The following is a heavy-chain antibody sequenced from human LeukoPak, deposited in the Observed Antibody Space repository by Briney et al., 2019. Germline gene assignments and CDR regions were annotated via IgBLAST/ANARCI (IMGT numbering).Heavy chain of an antibody. V-gene: IGHV3-23*01. D-gene: IGHD4-17*01. CDR1: GFIFSSHG. Sequence: GGSLRLSCAASGFIFSSHGMNWVRQAPGKGLEWVSGISPSGDATFYADSVKGRFTISRDNSKNTVYLQMNSLRAEDTAVYYCARAHYGDYLGWFDPWGQGTLVTVSS. CDR3: ARAHYGDYLGWFDP. J-gene: IGHJ5*02. CDR2: ISPSGDAT.